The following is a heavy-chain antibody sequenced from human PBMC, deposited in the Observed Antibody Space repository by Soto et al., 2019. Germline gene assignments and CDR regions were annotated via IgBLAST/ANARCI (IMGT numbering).Heavy chain of an antibody. Sequence: PGGSLRLSCAASGFTFSSYSMNWVRQTPGKGLEWVAYISYHGNTEKYADSVKGRFTISRDNYKKEVYLQMNSLRIEDTAVYYCARVGLNVFRAANDSYNWFEPWGQGTLVTVSS. V-gene: IGHV3-30*03. CDR2: ISYHGNTE. D-gene: IGHD6-25*01. CDR3: ARVGLNVFRAANDSYNWFEP. CDR1: GFTFSSYS. J-gene: IGHJ5*02.